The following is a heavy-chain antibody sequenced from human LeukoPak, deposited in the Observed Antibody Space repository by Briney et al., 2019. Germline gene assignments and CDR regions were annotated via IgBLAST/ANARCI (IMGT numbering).Heavy chain of an antibody. J-gene: IGHJ4*01. CDR2: IHTSGST. CDR3: AGRGLSTGWTFDY. D-gene: IGHD6-19*01. CDR1: GGPISLYY. V-gene: IGHV4-4*07. Sequence: SETLSLTCSVSGGPISLYYWRGIRRPAGKGLEGIAQIHTSGSTNFNPSLKSRVSISMDTPNNQFSLMISSVTAADTAIYYCAGRGLSTGWTFDYWGHGTLVTVSS.